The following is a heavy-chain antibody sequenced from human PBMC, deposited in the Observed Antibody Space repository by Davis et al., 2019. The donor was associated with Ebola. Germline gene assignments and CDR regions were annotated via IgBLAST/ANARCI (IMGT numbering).Heavy chain of an antibody. CDR2: IKQDGSEK. V-gene: IGHV3-7*03. CDR1: GFTFSSYW. J-gene: IGHJ4*02. CDR3: AREGTIRGVNFDY. D-gene: IGHD3-10*01. Sequence: GESLKISCAASGFTFSSYWMSWVRQAPGKGLEWVANIKQDGSEKYYVDSVKGRFTISRDNAKNSLYLQMNSLRAEDTAVYYCAREGTIRGVNFDYLGQGNLGTGSS.